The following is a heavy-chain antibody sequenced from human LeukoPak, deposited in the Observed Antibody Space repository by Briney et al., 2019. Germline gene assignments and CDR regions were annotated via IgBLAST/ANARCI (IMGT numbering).Heavy chain of an antibody. V-gene: IGHV3-33*08. CDR3: AREGAAAGTDY. CDR1: EFTFGSYG. Sequence: GGSLRLSCAASEFTFGSYGMHWVRQAPGKGLEWVAVIWYDGSNKYYADSVKGRFTISRDNSKNTLYLQMNSLRAEDTAVYYCAREGAAAGTDYWGQGTLVTVSS. D-gene: IGHD6-13*01. J-gene: IGHJ4*02. CDR2: IWYDGSNK.